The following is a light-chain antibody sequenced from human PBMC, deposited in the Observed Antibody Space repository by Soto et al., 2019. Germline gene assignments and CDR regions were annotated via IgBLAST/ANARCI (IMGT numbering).Light chain of an antibody. CDR3: QQLNSYPPVT. CDR2: AAS. Sequence: IQLTQSPSSLSASVGDRVTITCRTSQGISSYLAWYQQKPGKAPKLLIYAASTLQSGVPSRFSGSGSGTDFTLTISSLQAEDFSTDYCQQLNSYPPVTFGGGTKVEIK. V-gene: IGKV1-9*01. J-gene: IGKJ4*01. CDR1: QGISSY.